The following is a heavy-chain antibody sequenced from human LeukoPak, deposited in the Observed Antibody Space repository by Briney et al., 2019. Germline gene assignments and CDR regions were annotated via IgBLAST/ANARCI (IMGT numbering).Heavy chain of an antibody. CDR3: ARVAYYDFWSGSDRPPVWFDP. D-gene: IGHD3-3*01. CDR1: GGSISSYY. J-gene: IGHJ5*02. Sequence: PSETLSLTCTVSGGSISSYYWSWIRQPPGKGLGWMGYIYYGGSTNYNPSLKSRVTISVDTSKNQFSLKLSSVTAADTAVYYCARVAYYDFWSGSDRPPVWFDPWGQGTLVTVSS. V-gene: IGHV4-59*01. CDR2: IYYGGST.